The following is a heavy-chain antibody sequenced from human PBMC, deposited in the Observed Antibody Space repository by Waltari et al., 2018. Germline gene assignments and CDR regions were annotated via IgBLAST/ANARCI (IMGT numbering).Heavy chain of an antibody. V-gene: IGHV3-43*01. D-gene: IGHD1-26*01. CDR3: AKTKGVGAYYYFDY. CDR1: GFTFDDYT. CDR2: INWNGRST. Sequence: EVQLVESGGVVVQSGGSLRLSCAASGFTFDDYTMHWVRQGPGKGLEWVSLINWNGRSTYYADSVRGRFTVSRDNTKNVLYLQMNTLRPEDTALYYCAKTKGVGAYYYFDYWGQGTLVSVSS. J-gene: IGHJ4*02.